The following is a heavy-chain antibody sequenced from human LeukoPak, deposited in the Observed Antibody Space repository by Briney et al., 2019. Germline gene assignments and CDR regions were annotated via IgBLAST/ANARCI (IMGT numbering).Heavy chain of an antibody. D-gene: IGHD1-26*01. J-gene: IGHJ4*01. CDR2: VHYGGST. CDR1: GGXITTYY. CDR3: ARGVGATHFDY. Sequence: SETLSLTCSVSGGXITTYYWTWIRQPPGKGLEWIGYVHYGGSTNYNPSLKSRVTMSEDTSTNQFSLKLSSVTAADTAVYYCARGVGATHFDYWGHGTLVTVSS. V-gene: IGHV4-59*01.